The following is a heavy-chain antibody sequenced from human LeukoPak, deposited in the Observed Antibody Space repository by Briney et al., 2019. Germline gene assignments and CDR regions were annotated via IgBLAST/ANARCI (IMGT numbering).Heavy chain of an antibody. CDR3: ARDPRYCSSTSCYYYYGMDV. V-gene: IGHV3-11*01. J-gene: IGHJ6*02. CDR1: GFTFSDYY. Sequence: PGGSLRLSCAASGFTFSDYYMSWIRQAPGKGLEWVSYISSSGSTIYYADSVKGRFTISRDNAKNSLYLQMNSLRAEDTAVYYCARDPRYCSSTSCYYYYGMDVWSQGTTVTVSS. D-gene: IGHD2-2*01. CDR2: ISSSGSTI.